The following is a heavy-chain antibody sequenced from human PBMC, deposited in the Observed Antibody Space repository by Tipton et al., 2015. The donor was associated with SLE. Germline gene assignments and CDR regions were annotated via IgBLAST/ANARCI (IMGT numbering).Heavy chain of an antibody. V-gene: IGHV3-23*03. CDR1: GFTFNIHA. Sequence: SLRLSCAASGFTFNIHAMTWVRQAPGKGLEWVPGIGGCRTYFADSVMGRFSISRDNSKNTLYLQMNSLRAEATAVYYCAMRRGTADAFSYFDYWGQGILVTVSS. D-gene: IGHD1/OR15-1a*01. CDR2: IGGCRT. J-gene: IGHJ4*02. CDR3: AMRRGTADAFSYFDY.